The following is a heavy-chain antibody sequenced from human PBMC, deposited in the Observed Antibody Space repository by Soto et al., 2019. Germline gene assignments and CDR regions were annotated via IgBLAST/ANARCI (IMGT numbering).Heavy chain of an antibody. D-gene: IGHD2-2*01. CDR2: ISLNLQTI. CDR3: TRDLTGYAMDV. V-gene: IGHV3-48*03. Sequence: LRLSCAASGFSFSSHSMNWVRQAPGKGLEWVSYISLNLQTIYYADSVKGRFTISRDNAKHSLYLQMNTLRAEDTAVYYCTRDLTGYAMDVWGQGTTVTVS. J-gene: IGHJ6*02. CDR1: GFSFSSHS.